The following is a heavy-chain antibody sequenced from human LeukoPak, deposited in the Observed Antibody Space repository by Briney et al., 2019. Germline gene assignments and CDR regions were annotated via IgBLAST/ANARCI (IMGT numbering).Heavy chain of an antibody. J-gene: IGHJ4*02. V-gene: IGHV3-23*01. Sequence: PGGSLRLSCAASGFSFDNYAMNWVRQTPGKGPEWVAYISNRIGTTFYADSVRGRFTISRDNSKNTLYLQMNSLRAEDTAVYYCAKTPRHWFGEGWGQGTLVTVSS. D-gene: IGHD3-10*01. CDR1: GFSFDNYA. CDR2: ISNRIGTT. CDR3: AKTPRHWFGEG.